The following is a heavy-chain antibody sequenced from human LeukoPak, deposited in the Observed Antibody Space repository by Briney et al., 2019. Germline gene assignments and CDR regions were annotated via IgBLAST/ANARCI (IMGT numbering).Heavy chain of an antibody. D-gene: IGHD3-10*01. V-gene: IGHV3-15*01. CDR3: TSHVLLWFGELTKD. Sequence: GGSLRLSCAASGFTFSSYGMHWVRQAPGKGLEWVGRIKSKTDGGTTDYAAPVKGRFTISRDDSKNTLYLQMNSLKTEDTAVYYCTSHVLLWFGELTKDWGQGTLVTVSS. CDR1: GFTFSSYG. J-gene: IGHJ4*02. CDR2: IKSKTDGGTT.